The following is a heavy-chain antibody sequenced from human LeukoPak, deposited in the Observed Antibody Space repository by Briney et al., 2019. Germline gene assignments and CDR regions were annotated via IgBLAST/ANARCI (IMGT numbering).Heavy chain of an antibody. V-gene: IGHV3-7*01. CDR2: IKEDVSEK. CDR3: ARIYLKMASAS. CDR1: GFNFISYW. J-gene: IGHJ5*02. Sequence: GGSLRLSCAASGFNFISYWMSWVRQAPGKGLEWVANIKEDVSEKYYVDSVKGRFTISRDNAKNSVSLQMNSLRGEDTAVYYCARIYLKMASASWGQGTLVTVSS. D-gene: IGHD2-8*01.